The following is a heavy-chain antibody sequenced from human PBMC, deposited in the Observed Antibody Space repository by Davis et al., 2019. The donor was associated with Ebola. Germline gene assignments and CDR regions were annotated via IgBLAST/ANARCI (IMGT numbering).Heavy chain of an antibody. D-gene: IGHD2-2*01. CDR2: ISWNSGSI. CDR1: GFTFDDYA. V-gene: IGHV3-9*01. CDR3: ARDKNQLLSDFDY. J-gene: IGHJ4*02. Sequence: PGGYLRLSCAASGFTFDDYAMHWVRQAPGKGLEWVSGISWNSGSIGYADSVKGRFTISRDKAKNSLYLQMNSLRAEDTAVYYCARDKNQLLSDFDYWGQGTLVTVSS.